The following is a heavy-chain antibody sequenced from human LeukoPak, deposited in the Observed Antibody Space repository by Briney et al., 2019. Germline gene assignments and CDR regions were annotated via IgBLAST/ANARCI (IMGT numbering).Heavy chain of an antibody. V-gene: IGHV3-9*01. Sequence: GGSLRLSCAASGFTFSTYAMHWVRQAPGKGLEWVSGLSWNSGTTDYADSVKGRFTISRDNAKNSLYLQMNSLRAEDTAVYYCARGGAARPDYWGQGTLVTVSS. J-gene: IGHJ4*02. CDR3: ARGGAARPDY. CDR1: GFTFSTYA. CDR2: LSWNSGTT. D-gene: IGHD6-6*01.